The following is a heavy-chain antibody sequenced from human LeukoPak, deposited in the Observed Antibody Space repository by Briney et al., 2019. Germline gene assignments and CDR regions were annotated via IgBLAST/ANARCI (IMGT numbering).Heavy chain of an antibody. CDR1: GGSITSTSYY. D-gene: IGHD2-2*01. CDR3: ARHLYYCTSTSCYSLFDY. V-gene: IGHV4-39*01. J-gene: IGHJ4*02. CDR2: IYYGGST. Sequence: PSETLSLTCTVSGGSITSTSYYWGWIRQPPGKGLEWIGTIYYGGSTYYSPSLKSRVTISVDTSKNQLSLRLSSVTASDTAVYYCARHLYYCTSTSCYSLFDYWGQGTLVTVSS.